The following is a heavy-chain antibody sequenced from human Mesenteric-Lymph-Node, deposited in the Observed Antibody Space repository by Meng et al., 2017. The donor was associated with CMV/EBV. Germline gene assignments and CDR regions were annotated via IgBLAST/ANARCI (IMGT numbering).Heavy chain of an antibody. D-gene: IGHD3-10*01. CDR3: AREGSGSWFGAATFDY. Sequence: GQRGESGPGRVKPSQTLSLTCTGSGGSISSGDYYWSWIRQPPGKGLEWIGYIYYSGSTYYNPSLKSRVTISVDTSKNQFSLKLSSVTAADTAVYYCAREGSGSWFGAATFDYWGQGTLVTVSS. J-gene: IGHJ4*02. V-gene: IGHV4-30-4*08. CDR1: GGSISSGDYY. CDR2: IYYSGST.